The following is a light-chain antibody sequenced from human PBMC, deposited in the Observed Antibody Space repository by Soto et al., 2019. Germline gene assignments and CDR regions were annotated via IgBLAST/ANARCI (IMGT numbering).Light chain of an antibody. CDR3: QQYHSYPIT. V-gene: IGKV1-16*02. Sequence: DLQMTQSPSSLSASVGDRVTITCRASQDITNYLAWFQQKPGKAPKSLIYTASILQSGVPSKFSGSGSGTDFTLTISSLQPEDFATSYCQQYHSYPITFGQGTRLEIK. CDR1: QDITNY. J-gene: IGKJ5*01. CDR2: TAS.